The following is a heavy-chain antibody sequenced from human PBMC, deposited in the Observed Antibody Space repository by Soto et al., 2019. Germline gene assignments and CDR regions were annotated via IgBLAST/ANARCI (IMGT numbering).Heavy chain of an antibody. D-gene: IGHD3-3*01. V-gene: IGHV1-18*01. CDR1: GYSFTSYG. Sequence: QVPVVQSGAEVKKPGASMKVSCKASGYSFTSYGISWVRQAPGQGLEWMGWINPYNGDTNYEQKLQGRVTMTADTTTVTAYMQLRSLRSDDTVVYYCARYFWSGYHDYGGQGTLVTVSS. J-gene: IGHJ4*02. CDR2: INPYNGDT. CDR3: ARYFWSGYHDY.